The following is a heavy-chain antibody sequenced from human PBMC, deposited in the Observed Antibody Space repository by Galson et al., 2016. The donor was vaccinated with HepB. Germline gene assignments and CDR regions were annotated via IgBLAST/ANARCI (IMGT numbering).Heavy chain of an antibody. J-gene: IGHJ5*02. V-gene: IGHV5-51*01. Sequence: QSGAEVKKPGESLKISCKDSGNNFADSWIAWLRQMPGKGLDWMGIIYAGDSDTKYNPSFRGQVTISADRSVSTAYLRCNSLKASDTAIYYCARLFGYPSNMWFAPWGQGTPVTVSS. D-gene: IGHD3-16*02. CDR2: IYAGDSDT. CDR1: GNNFADSW. CDR3: ARLFGYPSNMWFAP.